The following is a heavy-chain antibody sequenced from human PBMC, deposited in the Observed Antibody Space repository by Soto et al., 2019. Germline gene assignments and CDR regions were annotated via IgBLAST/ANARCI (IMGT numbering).Heavy chain of an antibody. CDR1: GYTFTSYG. J-gene: IGHJ4*02. Sequence: ASVKVSCKASGYTFTSYGISWVRQAPGQGLEWMGWISAYNGNTNYAQKLQGRVTMTTDTSTSTAYMELRSLRSDDTAVYYCARDSKRYSSSWWDYWGQGTPVTVSS. V-gene: IGHV1-18*01. CDR2: ISAYNGNT. D-gene: IGHD6-13*01. CDR3: ARDSKRYSSSWWDY.